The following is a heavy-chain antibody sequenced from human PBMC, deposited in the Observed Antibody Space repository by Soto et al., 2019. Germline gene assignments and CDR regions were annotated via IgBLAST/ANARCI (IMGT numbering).Heavy chain of an antibody. CDR2: TRNKANSYTT. CDR3: SRDLGS. J-gene: IGHJ5*02. Sequence: EVHLVESGGGLVQPGGSLRLSCAASGFTFSDHHMDWVRQAPGKGLEWVGRTRNKANSYTTEYAASVKGRFTISRDDSKNSLYPQMNSLKTEDTAVYYCSRDLGSWGQGTLVTVSS. V-gene: IGHV3-72*01. CDR1: GFTFSDHH.